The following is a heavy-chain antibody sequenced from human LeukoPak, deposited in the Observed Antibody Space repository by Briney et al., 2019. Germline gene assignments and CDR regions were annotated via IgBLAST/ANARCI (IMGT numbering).Heavy chain of an antibody. CDR2: INEGGNEK. D-gene: IGHD3-3*02. CDR3: ARDSLALKSPTSYFDY. J-gene: IGHJ4*02. V-gene: IGHV3-7*01. CDR1: GFTFRNYW. Sequence: GGSLRLSCGVSGFTFRNYWMTWVRQVPGKGLEWVVNINEGGNEKNYVDSVKGRFTVSRDNAKNSLYLQMDSLRAEDTAVYYCARDSLALKSPTSYFDYWGQGTLVTVSS.